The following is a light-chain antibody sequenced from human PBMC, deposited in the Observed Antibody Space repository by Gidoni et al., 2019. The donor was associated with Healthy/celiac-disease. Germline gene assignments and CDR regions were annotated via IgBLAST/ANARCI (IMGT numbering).Light chain of an antibody. J-gene: IGLJ3*02. V-gene: IGLV1-40*01. CDR3: QSYDSSLSGSWV. Sequence: QSVLTQPPSVSGAPGQRVTISCTGSSSNIGAGYDVHWYPQLPGTAPKLLIYGNSNLPSGVPDRFSGSKSGTSASLAITGLQAEDEADYYCQSYDSSLSGSWVFGGGTKLTVL. CDR2: GNS. CDR1: SSNIGAGYD.